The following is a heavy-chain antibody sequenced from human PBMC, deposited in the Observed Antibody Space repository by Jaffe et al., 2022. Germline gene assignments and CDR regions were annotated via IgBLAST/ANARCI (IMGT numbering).Heavy chain of an antibody. D-gene: IGHD6-19*01. CDR3: ARYRAVADQYWYFDL. Sequence: EVQLVQSGAEVKKPGESLKISCKGSGYSFTSYWIGWVRQMPGKGLEWMGIIYPGDSDTRYSPSFQGQVTISADKSISTAYLQWSSLKASDTAMYYCARYRAVADQYWYFDLWGRGTLVTVSS. CDR1: GYSFTSYW. V-gene: IGHV5-51*03. J-gene: IGHJ2*01. CDR2: IYPGDSDT.